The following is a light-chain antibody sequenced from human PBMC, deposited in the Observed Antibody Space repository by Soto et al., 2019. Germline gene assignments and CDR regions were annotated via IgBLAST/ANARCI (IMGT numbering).Light chain of an antibody. CDR3: QQYDNLPYT. Sequence: DIQMTQSPSTLSASVGDRVTITCRASQSITNWLAWYQQKPGKAPKLLVYDASSLESGVPSRFSGSGSGTEFTLTISSLQPDDFAAYYCQQYDNLPYTFGQGTKLEIK. V-gene: IGKV1-5*01. J-gene: IGKJ2*01. CDR1: QSITNW. CDR2: DAS.